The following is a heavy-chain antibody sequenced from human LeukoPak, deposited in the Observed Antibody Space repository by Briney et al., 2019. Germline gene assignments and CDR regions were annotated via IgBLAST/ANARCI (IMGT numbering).Heavy chain of an antibody. V-gene: IGHV1-8*01. CDR1: GYTFTSYD. Sequence: ASVKVSCKASGYTFTSYDINWVRQATGQGLEWMGWMNPNSGNTGYAQKFQGRVTMTRNTSISTAYMVLSSLRSEDTAVYYCVREPYKLITLVRGPSRHSSYSHMVVWGKGTTV. CDR3: VREPYKLITLVRGPSRHSSYSHMVV. D-gene: IGHD3-10*01. J-gene: IGHJ6*03. CDR2: MNPNSGNT.